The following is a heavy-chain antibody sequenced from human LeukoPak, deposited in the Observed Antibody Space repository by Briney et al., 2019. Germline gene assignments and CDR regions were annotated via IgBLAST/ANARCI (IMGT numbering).Heavy chain of an antibody. Sequence: GRSLRLSCAASGFTFDDYAMHWVRQAPGKGLEWVSGISWNSGSIGYADSVKGRFTISRDNAKNSLYLQMNSLRAEDTALYYCAKEGRYYSDSSGYYPDAFDIWGQGTMVTVSS. J-gene: IGHJ3*02. CDR2: ISWNSGSI. CDR3: AKEGRYYSDSSGYYPDAFDI. D-gene: IGHD3-22*01. CDR1: GFTFDDYA. V-gene: IGHV3-9*01.